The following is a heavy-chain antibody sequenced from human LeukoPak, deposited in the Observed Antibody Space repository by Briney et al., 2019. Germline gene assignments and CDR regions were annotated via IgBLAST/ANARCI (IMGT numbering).Heavy chain of an antibody. CDR2: TVLGSGDT. J-gene: IGHJ4*02. V-gene: IGHV1-58*02. CDR3: AAGFSNHGYIY. CDR1: GLTFTTSA. Sequence: TSVKVSCKASGLTFTTSAMQWVRQTRGQGLEWIGWTVLGSGDTNYAQSLKERVTITTDMSTSTAYMEMSSLRSDDTAMYYCAAGFSNHGYIYWGQGTLVTVSS. D-gene: IGHD5-12*01.